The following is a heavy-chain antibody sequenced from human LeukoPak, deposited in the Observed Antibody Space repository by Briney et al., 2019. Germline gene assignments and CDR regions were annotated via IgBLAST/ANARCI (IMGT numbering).Heavy chain of an antibody. J-gene: IGHJ6*03. Sequence: ASVKVSCKASGYTFTGYYMHWVRQAPGQGLEWMGWVNPNSGGTNYAQKFQGRVTMTRDTSISTAYMELSRLRSDDTAVYYCARGRYDFWSGYLSRNYSYYMDVWGKGTTVTVSS. D-gene: IGHD3-3*01. CDR3: ARGRYDFWSGYLSRNYSYYMDV. V-gene: IGHV1-2*02. CDR2: VNPNSGGT. CDR1: GYTFTGYY.